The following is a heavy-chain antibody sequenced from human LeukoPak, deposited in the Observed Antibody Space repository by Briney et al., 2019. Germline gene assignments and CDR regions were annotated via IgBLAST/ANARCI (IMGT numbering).Heavy chain of an antibody. J-gene: IGHJ4*02. Sequence: GGSLRLSCAASGFTFSSYSMNWVRQAPGKGLEWVSSISSSSSYIYYADSVKGRFTISRDNAKNSLYLQMNSLRAEDTAVYYCARSPRGYSGPNYFDYWGQGTLVTVSS. CDR2: ISSSSSYI. CDR1: GFTFSSYS. V-gene: IGHV3-21*01. CDR3: ARSPRGYSGPNYFDY. D-gene: IGHD5-12*01.